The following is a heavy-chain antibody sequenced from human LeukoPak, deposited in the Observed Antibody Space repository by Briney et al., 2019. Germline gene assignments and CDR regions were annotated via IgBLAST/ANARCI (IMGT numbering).Heavy chain of an antibody. V-gene: IGHV4-59*08. J-gene: IGHJ4*02. Sequence: PSETLSLTCTVSGGSISSYYWSWIRQPPGKGLEWIGYIYYSGSTNYNPSLKSRVTISVDTSKNQFSLKLSSVTAADTAVYYCARQGNSYSSGWYGGYYFDYWGQGTLVTVSS. D-gene: IGHD6-19*01. CDR3: ARQGNSYSSGWYGGYYFDY. CDR2: IYYSGST. CDR1: GGSISSYY.